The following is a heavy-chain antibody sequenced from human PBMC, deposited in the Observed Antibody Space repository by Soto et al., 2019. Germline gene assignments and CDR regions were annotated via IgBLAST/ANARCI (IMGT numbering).Heavy chain of an antibody. CDR3: ARGSDSHYGMDV. CDR2: INAGNGNT. J-gene: IGHJ6*02. V-gene: IGHV1-3*01. CDR1: GYTFTSYA. Sequence: XVKVSCKASGYTFTSYAMHWVRQAPGQRLEWMGWINAGNGNTKYSQKFQGRVTITRDTSASTAYMELSRMRSEDTAVYYCARGSDSHYGMDVWGQGTTVTVSS. D-gene: IGHD2-21*02.